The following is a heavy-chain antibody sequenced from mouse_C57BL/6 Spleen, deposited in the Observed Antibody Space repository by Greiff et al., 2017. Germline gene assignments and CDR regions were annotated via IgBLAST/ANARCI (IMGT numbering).Heavy chain of an antibody. J-gene: IGHJ3*01. V-gene: IGHV3-6*01. CDR2: ISYDGSN. D-gene: IGHD4-1*01. CDR1: GYSFTSCYY. Sequence: EVKLEESGPGLVKPSPSLSLTCSVSGYSFTSCYYWDWIRQFPGNKLEWMGYISYDGSNNYNPSLKNQISITRDTSKNQFLLKLNSVTTEDAATYYCARGGLGLFAYWGQGTLVTVSA. CDR3: ARGGLGLFAY.